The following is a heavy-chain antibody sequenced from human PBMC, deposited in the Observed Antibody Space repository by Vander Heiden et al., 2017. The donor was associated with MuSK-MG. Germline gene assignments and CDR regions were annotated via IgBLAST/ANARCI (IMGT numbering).Heavy chain of an antibody. CDR3: ARAPEPDTFDY. CDR2: ISAYNGNT. J-gene: IGHJ4*02. V-gene: IGHV1-18*01. Sequence: QLVQSVAEAKKPGASMKVSCRASVYTCNSDGISWVRQGPGQGLEWMGWISAYNGNTNVAQKLQGRVTMTTDTSTSTGYMDMSRMSSDDTAVYYCARAPEPDTFDYWGQGTLVTVSS. CDR1: VYTCNSDG.